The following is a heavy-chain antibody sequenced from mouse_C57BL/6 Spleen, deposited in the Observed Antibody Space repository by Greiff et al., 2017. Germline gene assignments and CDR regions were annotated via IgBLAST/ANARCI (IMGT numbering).Heavy chain of an antibody. CDR2: INPNYGTT. CDR1: GYSFTDYN. D-gene: IGHD1-1*01. CDR3: AREDYGSSYGGWDFEV. Sequence: VQLQQSGPALVKPGASVKISCKASGYSFTDYNMNWVKQSNGKSLEWIGVINPNYGTTSYNQKFKGKATLTVDQASSTAYMQLNSLTSEDSAGYYCAREDYGSSYGGWDFEVWGTGTTVTVAA. J-gene: IGHJ1*03. V-gene: IGHV1-39*01.